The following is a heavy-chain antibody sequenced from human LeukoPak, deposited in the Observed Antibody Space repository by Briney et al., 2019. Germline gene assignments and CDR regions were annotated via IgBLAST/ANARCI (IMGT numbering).Heavy chain of an antibody. Sequence: GASVKVSCKASGYTFTSYYMHWVRQAPGQGLEWMGIINPSGGSTSYAQKFQGRVTMTRDTSTSTVYMELSSLRSENTAVYYCARPIAAAGLFDYWGQGTLVTVSS. V-gene: IGHV1-46*01. D-gene: IGHD6-13*01. CDR3: ARPIAAAGLFDY. J-gene: IGHJ4*02. CDR1: GYTFTSYY. CDR2: INPSGGST.